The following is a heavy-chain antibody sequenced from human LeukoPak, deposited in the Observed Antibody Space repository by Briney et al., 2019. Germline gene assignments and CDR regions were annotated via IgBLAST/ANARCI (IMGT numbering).Heavy chain of an antibody. D-gene: IGHD1-26*01. CDR2: ISYDGSNK. J-gene: IGHJ6*03. V-gene: IGHV3-30*03. Sequence: PGRSLRLSCAASGFTFSSYGMHWVRQAPGKGLEWVAVISYDGSNKYYADSVKGRFTISRDNSKNTLYLQMNSLRAEDTAVYYCARDRGIVGTTGYYYMDVWGKGTTVTVSS. CDR1: GFTFSSYG. CDR3: ARDRGIVGTTGYYYMDV.